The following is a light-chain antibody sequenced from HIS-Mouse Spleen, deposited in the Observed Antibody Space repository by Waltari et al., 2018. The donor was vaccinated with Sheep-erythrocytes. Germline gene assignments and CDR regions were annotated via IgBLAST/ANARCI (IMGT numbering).Light chain of an antibody. CDR1: SSDVGGYNY. CDR3: CSYAGSYNHV. CDR2: DVS. Sequence: QSAMSQPRSVSGSPGQSVAIACPGTSSDVGGYNYDSGYQQHPGKAPKLMIYDVSKRPSGVPDRFSGSKSGNTASLTISGLQAEDEADYYCCSYAGSYNHVFATGTKVTVL. J-gene: IGLJ1*01. V-gene: IGLV2-11*01.